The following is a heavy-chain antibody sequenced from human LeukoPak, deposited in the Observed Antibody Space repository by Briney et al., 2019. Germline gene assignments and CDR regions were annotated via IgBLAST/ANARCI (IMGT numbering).Heavy chain of an antibody. CDR1: GFTVSSNY. J-gene: IGHJ6*02. CDR2: IYSGGST. Sequence: GGSLRLSCAASGFTVSSNYMSWVRQAPGKGLEWVSVIYSGGSTYYAGSVKGRFTISRDNSKNTLYLQMNSLRAEDTAVYYCARDSSAGLVLGRYYYYGMDVWGQGTTVTVSS. CDR3: ARDSSAGLVLGRYYYYGMDV. V-gene: IGHV3-66*01. D-gene: IGHD6-19*01.